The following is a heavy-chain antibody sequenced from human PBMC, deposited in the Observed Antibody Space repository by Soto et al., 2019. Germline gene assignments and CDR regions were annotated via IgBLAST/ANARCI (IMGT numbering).Heavy chain of an antibody. Sequence: GGSLRLSCAASGFTFSSCAMNWVRQAPGKGLEWVSSVSGSGGSTNYADSVKGRFTISRDNSKNTLYLQMNSLRAEDTAVYYCAKERAGFGVVMNFDYWGQGALVTVSS. CDR2: VSGSGGST. CDR3: AKERAGFGVVMNFDY. J-gene: IGHJ4*02. D-gene: IGHD3-3*01. V-gene: IGHV3-23*01. CDR1: GFTFSSCA.